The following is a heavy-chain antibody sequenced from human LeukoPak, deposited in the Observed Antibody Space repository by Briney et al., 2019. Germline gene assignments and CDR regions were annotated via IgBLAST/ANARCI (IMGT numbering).Heavy chain of an antibody. CDR1: GYTFTSYD. Sequence: GASVKVSCKASGYTFTSYDINWVRQATGQGLEWMGGIIPIFGTANYAQKFQGRVTITADESTSTAYMELSSLRSEDTAVYYCARDPIAAAGTGRWGQGTLVTVSS. V-gene: IGHV1-69*13. CDR3: ARDPIAAAGTGR. D-gene: IGHD6-13*01. CDR2: IIPIFGTA. J-gene: IGHJ4*02.